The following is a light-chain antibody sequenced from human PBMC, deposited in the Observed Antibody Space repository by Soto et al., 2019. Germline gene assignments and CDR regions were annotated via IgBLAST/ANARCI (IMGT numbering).Light chain of an antibody. J-gene: IGKJ5*01. CDR3: QQYKNWPPTS. V-gene: IGKV3-15*01. CDR1: QSVSSN. CDR2: GAS. Sequence: ELVMTQSPATLSVSPGDRATLSCRASQSVSSNLAWYPQKPGQAPRLRIYGASTRATGIPARFSGSGSGSECTLTISRLQTEHFSVCYCQQYKNWPPTSSGKGTRLDIK.